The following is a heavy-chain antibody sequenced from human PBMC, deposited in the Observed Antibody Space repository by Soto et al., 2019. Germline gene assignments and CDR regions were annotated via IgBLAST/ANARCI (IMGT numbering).Heavy chain of an antibody. J-gene: IGHJ4*02. D-gene: IGHD1-26*01. CDR2: ISGSSKTV. CDR1: GFTFSGDS. Sequence: GSLRLSCVASGFTFSGDSINWVRQAPGKGLEWVSYISGSSKTVYYADSVKGRFTISRDNAKNSLYLQMNSLRDEDTAVYYCARDKKWAFDYWGQGALVTVSS. CDR3: ARDKKWAFDY. V-gene: IGHV3-48*02.